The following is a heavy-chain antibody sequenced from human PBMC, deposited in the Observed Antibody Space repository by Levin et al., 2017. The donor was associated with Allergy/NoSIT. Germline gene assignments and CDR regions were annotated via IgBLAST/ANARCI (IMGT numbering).Heavy chain of an antibody. V-gene: IGHV3-66*02. CDR3: ARNHARYGARYCDY. CDR1: GFTVSSNY. D-gene: IGHD3-10*01. Sequence: GGSLRLSCAASGFTVSSNYMTWVRQAPGKGLDWVSVIYSGGDTYYADSVMGRFTISRDNSKNTLYLQMNSLRAEDTPVYYCARNHARYGARYCDYWGLGTLVSVSS. CDR2: IYSGGDT. J-gene: IGHJ4*02.